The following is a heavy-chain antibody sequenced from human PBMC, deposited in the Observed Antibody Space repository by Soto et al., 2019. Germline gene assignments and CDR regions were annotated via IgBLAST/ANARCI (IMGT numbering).Heavy chain of an antibody. V-gene: IGHV4-30-4*01. CDR2: VYYSGTT. D-gene: IGHD3-22*01. CDR3: ARMSYFYDKWYFDL. J-gene: IGHJ2*01. CDR1: GASINNNDYY. Sequence: SETLSLTCTVSGASINNNDYYWSWIRQTPGKGLEWIGYVYYSGTTDYIPSLKSRLSMSIDKSQNQFTLKLNSVTAADTATYYCARMSYFYDKWYFDLWGRGSLVTVSS.